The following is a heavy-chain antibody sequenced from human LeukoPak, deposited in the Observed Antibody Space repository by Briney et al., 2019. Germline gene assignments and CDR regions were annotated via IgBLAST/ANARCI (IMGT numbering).Heavy chain of an antibody. CDR1: GYTFTGYY. Sequence: ASVKVSCKASGYTFTGYYMHWVRQAPGQGLEWMGRINPNSGGTNYAQKFQGRVTMTRDTSISTAYMELSRLRSDDTAVYYCGRVSGSSWGGDFDYWGQGTLVTVSS. V-gene: IGHV1-2*06. J-gene: IGHJ4*02. CDR2: INPNSGGT. D-gene: IGHD6-13*01. CDR3: GRVSGSSWGGDFDY.